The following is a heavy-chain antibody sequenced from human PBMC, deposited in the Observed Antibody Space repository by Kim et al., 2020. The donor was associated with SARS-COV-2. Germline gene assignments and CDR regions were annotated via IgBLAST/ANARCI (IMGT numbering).Heavy chain of an antibody. Sequence: GGSLRLSCAASGFTFSSYAMSWVRQAPGKGLDWVSAISGSGISTYYADSVKGRSTISRDNSKNTLYLQMNTLRAEDTAVYYCAKGGYYYDSSGYNRPLDYWGQGTLVTVSS. J-gene: IGHJ4*02. D-gene: IGHD3-22*01. CDR1: GFTFSSYA. CDR3: AKGGYYYDSSGYNRPLDY. V-gene: IGHV3-23*01. CDR2: ISGSGIST.